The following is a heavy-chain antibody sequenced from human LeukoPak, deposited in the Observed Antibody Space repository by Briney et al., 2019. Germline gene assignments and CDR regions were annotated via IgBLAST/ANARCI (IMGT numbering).Heavy chain of an antibody. J-gene: IGHJ4*02. Sequence: PGGSLRLSCAASGFTFDDYAMHWVRQAPGKGLEWVSGISWNSGSIGYADSVKGRFTISRDNAKNSLYLQMNSLRAEDTALYYCARAGAAAGTHFDYWGQGTLVTVSS. CDR1: GFTFDDYA. CDR2: ISWNSGSI. CDR3: ARAGAAAGTHFDY. D-gene: IGHD6-13*01. V-gene: IGHV3-9*01.